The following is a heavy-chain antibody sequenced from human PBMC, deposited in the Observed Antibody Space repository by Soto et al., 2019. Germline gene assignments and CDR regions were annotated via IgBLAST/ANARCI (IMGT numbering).Heavy chain of an antibody. J-gene: IGHJ4*02. CDR2: MNPNRGNP. CDR3: ASALPSWGISEWELHVHIDV. V-gene: IGHV1-8*01. CDR1: GYTFTSYD. Sequence: SDKVSCEASGYTFTSYDINWVRQATVQGLEWMGWMNPNRGNPGYAQKFQGRVTMTRNTSISTAYMELSSLRSEDMAVNYWASALPSWGISEWELHVHIDVWGQGTLVTVSS. D-gene: IGHD1-26*01.